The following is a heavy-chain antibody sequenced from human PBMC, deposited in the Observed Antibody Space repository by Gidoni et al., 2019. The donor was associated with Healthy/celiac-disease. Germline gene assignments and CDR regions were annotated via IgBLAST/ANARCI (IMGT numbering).Heavy chain of an antibody. Sequence: EVQLVESGGGLVKPGGSLRLSCAASGFTFSSSSMNWGRQAPGKGLEWGSSISSSSSYICYADSVKGRFTISRDNAKNSLCLKMNSLRAEDTAVYYCARGGVGATYYYYYGMDVWGQGTTVAVSS. CDR1: GFTFSSSS. D-gene: IGHD1-26*01. V-gene: IGHV3-21*01. CDR2: ISSSSSYI. J-gene: IGHJ6*02. CDR3: ARGGVGATYYYYYGMDV.